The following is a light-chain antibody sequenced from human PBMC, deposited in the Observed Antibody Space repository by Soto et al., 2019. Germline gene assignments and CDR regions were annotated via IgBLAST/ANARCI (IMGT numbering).Light chain of an antibody. CDR2: KTS. CDR3: QQYDSHPMYT. CDR1: QTISSW. J-gene: IGKJ2*01. V-gene: IGKV1-5*03. Sequence: DIQMTQSPSTLSGSVGDRGTLTFRASQTISSWLAWYQQKPGKAPKLLIYKTSTLQRGVPSRFSGSGSGTEFTLTISRTQNDDFATYYGQQYDSHPMYTFCPGTKVAIK.